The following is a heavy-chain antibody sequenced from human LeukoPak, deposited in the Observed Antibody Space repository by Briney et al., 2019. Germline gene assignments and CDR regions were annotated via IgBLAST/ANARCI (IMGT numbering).Heavy chain of an antibody. Sequence: GGSLRLSCAASGFTFSSYAMSWVRQAPGKGLEWVSAISGSGGSTYYADSVKGRFTIPRDNSKNTQYLQMNSLRAEDTAVYYCACMPPSFREYYFDYWGQGTLVTVSS. J-gene: IGHJ4*02. CDR3: ACMPPSFREYYFDY. CDR1: GFTFSSYA. CDR2: ISGSGGST. V-gene: IGHV3-23*01. D-gene: IGHD5-24*01.